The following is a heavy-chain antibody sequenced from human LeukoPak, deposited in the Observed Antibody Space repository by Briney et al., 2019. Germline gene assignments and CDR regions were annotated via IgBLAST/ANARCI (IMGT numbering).Heavy chain of an antibody. CDR1: GYTFTGYY. V-gene: IGHV1-2*02. CDR2: INPNSGGT. CDR3: ARGEYCSGGSCYSVGAFDI. J-gene: IGHJ3*02. D-gene: IGHD2-15*01. Sequence: ASVKVSCKASGYTFTGYYMHWVRQAPGQGLEWMGWINPNSGGTNYAQKFQGRVTMTTDTSTSTAYMELRSLRSDDTAVYYCARGEYCSGGSCYSVGAFDIWGQGTMVTVSS.